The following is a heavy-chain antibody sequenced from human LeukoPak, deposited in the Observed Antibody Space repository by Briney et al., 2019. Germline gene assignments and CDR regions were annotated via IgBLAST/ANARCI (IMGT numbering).Heavy chain of an antibody. CDR2: ISAYNGNT. CDR3: ARAASWIGDLPKLPFDY. D-gene: IGHD3-3*01. CDR1: GYTFTDYG. V-gene: IGHV1-18*01. Sequence: ASVKVSCKPSGYTFTDYGVTWVRQAPGQGLEWMAWISAYNGNTNYAQKLQGRVTVTTDTSTSTAYMELRTLRSDDTAVYYCARAASWIGDLPKLPFDYWGQGTLVTVSS. J-gene: IGHJ4*02.